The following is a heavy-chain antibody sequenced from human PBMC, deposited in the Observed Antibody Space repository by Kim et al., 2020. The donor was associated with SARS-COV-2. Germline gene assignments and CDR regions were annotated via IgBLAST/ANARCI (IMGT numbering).Heavy chain of an antibody. CDR3: ARFISSGIEVDTAITNRGSYGMDV. Sequence: ASVKVSCKASGYTFTSYAMNWVRQAPGQGLEWMGWINTNTGNPTYVQGFTGRFVFSLDTSVSTAYLQISSLKAEDTAVYYCARFISSGIEVDTAITNRGSYGMDVWGQGTTVTVSS. V-gene: IGHV7-4-1*02. D-gene: IGHD5-18*01. J-gene: IGHJ6*02. CDR1: GYTFTSYA. CDR2: INTNTGNP.